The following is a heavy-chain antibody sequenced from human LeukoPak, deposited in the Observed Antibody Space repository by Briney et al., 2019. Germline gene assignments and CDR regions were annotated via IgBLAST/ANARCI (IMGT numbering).Heavy chain of an antibody. CDR2: INPNSGGT. CDR3: ARGLRLGELSLYLLDY. J-gene: IGHJ4*02. CDR1: GYTFTGYY. D-gene: IGHD3-16*02. V-gene: IGHV1-2*06. Sequence: ASVKVSCKASGYTFTGYYMHWVRQAPGQGLEWMGRINPNSGGTNYAQKFQGRVTTTRDTSISTAYMELSRLRSDDTAVYYCARGLRLGELSLYLLDYWGQGTLVTVSS.